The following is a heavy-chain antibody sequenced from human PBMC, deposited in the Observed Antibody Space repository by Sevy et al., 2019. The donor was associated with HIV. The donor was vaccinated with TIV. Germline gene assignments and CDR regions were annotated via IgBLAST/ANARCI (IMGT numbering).Heavy chain of an antibody. J-gene: IGHJ3*02. V-gene: IGHV1-24*01. CDR3: ATSVGRITIFGVVIMGFDAFDI. D-gene: IGHD3-3*01. Sequence: ASVKVSGKVSGYTLTELSMHWVRQAPGKGLEWMGGFDPEDGETIYAQKFQGRVTMTEATSTDTAYMELSSLRSVDTAVYYCATSVGRITIFGVVIMGFDAFDIWGQGTMVTVSS. CDR1: GYTLTELS. CDR2: FDPEDGET.